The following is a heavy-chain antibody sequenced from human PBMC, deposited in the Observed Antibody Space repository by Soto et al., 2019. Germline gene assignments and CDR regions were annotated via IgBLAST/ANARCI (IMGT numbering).Heavy chain of an antibody. J-gene: IGHJ4*02. Sequence: GGSLRLSCAASGFTFSSYSMNWVRQAPGKGLEWVSSISSSSSYIYYADSVKGRFIISRDNSKNTLDLEMETPRPEDTAVYYCAGVYYGGDSVNNFWGQGTPVTVSS. CDR3: AGVYYGGDSVNNF. D-gene: IGHD2-21*02. CDR1: GFTFSSYS. CDR2: ISSSSSYI. V-gene: IGHV3-21*01.